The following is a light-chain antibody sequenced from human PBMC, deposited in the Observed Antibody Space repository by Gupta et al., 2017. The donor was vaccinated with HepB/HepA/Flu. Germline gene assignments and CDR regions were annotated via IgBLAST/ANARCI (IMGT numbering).Light chain of an antibody. CDR1: QTVNSNY. Sequence: EIVLTQSPGILSLSPGESATLSCRASQTVNSNYFAWYQQKPGQAPRLLIYGTSSRAIDPPVRFSGSGSGTDFTLTISRLEPEDFAVDYCQQYGSSPRMCSFGQGTKLQIK. J-gene: IGKJ2*04. CDR3: QQYGSSPRMCS. CDR2: GTS. V-gene: IGKV3-20*01.